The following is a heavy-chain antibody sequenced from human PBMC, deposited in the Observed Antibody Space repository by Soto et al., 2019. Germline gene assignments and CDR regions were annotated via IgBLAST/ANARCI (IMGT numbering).Heavy chain of an antibody. CDR3: ARVPSP. J-gene: IGHJ5*02. V-gene: IGHV4-30-2*01. Sequence: SVTLSVTCAVAGGSIISGGYSWSWIRQPPGKGLEWIGYIYHSGSTYYNPSLKSRVTISVDRSKNQFSLKLSSVTAADTAVYYCARVPSPWGQGTLVTVSS. CDR1: GGSIISGGYS. CDR2: IYHSGST.